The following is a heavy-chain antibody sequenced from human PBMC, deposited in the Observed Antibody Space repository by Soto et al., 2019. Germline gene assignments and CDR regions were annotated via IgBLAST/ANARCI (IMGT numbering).Heavy chain of an antibody. V-gene: IGHV4-34*01. Sequence: XASLWLPSAVCGGPVSGYWGSWIRQPPGKGLEWIGEINHSGSTNYNPSLNSRVTISVDTSKNQFSLKLSSVTAADTAVYYCARGGHYDYVWGSYRGRYGMDVRGQGTTVTVSS. D-gene: IGHD3-16*02. CDR3: ARGGHYDYVWGSYRGRYGMDV. CDR2: INHSGST. CDR1: GGPVSGYW. J-gene: IGHJ6*02.